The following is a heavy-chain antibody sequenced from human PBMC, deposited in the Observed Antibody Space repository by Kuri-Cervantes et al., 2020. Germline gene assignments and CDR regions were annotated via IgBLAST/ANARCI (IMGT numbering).Heavy chain of an antibody. V-gene: IGHV1-58*02. Sequence: SVKVSCKASGGTFSSYAISWVRQAPGQGLEWIGWIVVGSGNTNYAQKFQERVTITRDMSTSTAYMELSSLRSEDTAVYYCAAESVYSGSRAAVDWGQGTLVTVSS. D-gene: IGHD1-26*01. J-gene: IGHJ4*02. CDR2: IVVGSGNT. CDR3: AAESVYSGSRAAVD. CDR1: GGTFSSYA.